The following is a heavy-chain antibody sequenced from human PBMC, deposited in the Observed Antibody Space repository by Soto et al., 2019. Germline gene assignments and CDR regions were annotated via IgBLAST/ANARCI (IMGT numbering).Heavy chain of an antibody. CDR3: ASSYSGYDWWLDP. D-gene: IGHD5-12*01. Sequence: SETLSLTCTVSGGSISGGGYYWIWIRQHPGKGLEWIGYIYYSASNNYNPSLHSRVTISVDTSKNHFCLKLSSVSAADTEVYYCASSYSGYDWWLDPWGQGTLVTVSS. V-gene: IGHV4-31*03. CDR1: GGSISGGGYY. CDR2: IYYSASN. J-gene: IGHJ5*02.